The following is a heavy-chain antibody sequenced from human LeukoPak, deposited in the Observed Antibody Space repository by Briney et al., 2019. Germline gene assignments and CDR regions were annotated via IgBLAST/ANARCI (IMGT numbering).Heavy chain of an antibody. Sequence: PGGSLRLSCAASGFTFSSYSMNWVRQAPGKGLEWVSSISSSSNYIYYADSVKGRFTISRDNAKNSLCLQMNSLRAEDTAVYYCARSGEQQLRSWFDPWGQGTLVTVSS. V-gene: IGHV3-21*01. D-gene: IGHD6-13*01. J-gene: IGHJ5*02. CDR1: GFTFSSYS. CDR3: ARSGEQQLRSWFDP. CDR2: ISSSSNYI.